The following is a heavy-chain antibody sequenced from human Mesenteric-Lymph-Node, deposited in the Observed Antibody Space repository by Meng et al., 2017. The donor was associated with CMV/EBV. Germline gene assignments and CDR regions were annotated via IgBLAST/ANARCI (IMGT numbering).Heavy chain of an antibody. CDR2: IYYSGST. Sequence: LRLSCTVSGGSISSGGYYWSWIRQHPGKGLEWIGYIYYSGSTYYNPSLKSRVTISVDTSKNQFSLKLSSVTAADTAVYYCARTTRRIAARNYYYYGMDVWGQGTTVTVSS. CDR1: GGSISSGGYY. J-gene: IGHJ6*02. D-gene: IGHD6-6*01. CDR3: ARTTRRIAARNYYYYGMDV. V-gene: IGHV4-31*03.